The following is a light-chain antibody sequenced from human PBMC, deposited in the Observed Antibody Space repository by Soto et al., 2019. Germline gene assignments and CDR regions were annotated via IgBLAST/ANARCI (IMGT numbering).Light chain of an antibody. V-gene: IGLV2-8*01. J-gene: IGLJ2*01. Sequence: QSALTQPPSASGSPGQSVTISCTGASSDVGGYSYVSWYQQHPGKAPKLMIYEVSKRPSGVPDRFSGSKSGNTASLTVSGLQAEDEADCYCSSYGGSNNLVFGGGTQLTVL. CDR2: EVS. CDR1: SSDVGGYSY. CDR3: SSYGGSNNLV.